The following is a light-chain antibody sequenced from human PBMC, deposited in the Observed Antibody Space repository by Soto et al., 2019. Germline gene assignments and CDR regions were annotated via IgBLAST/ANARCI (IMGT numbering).Light chain of an antibody. V-gene: IGLV2-8*01. CDR1: KHDVGVCDF. CDR3: KSYAGSNTYV. Sequence: SLLTQPPSGSGSPGEYVPISCTRTKHDVGVCDFVFCYRHHPYNTPRLIIYDVVQRPSGIPHLFSSSKSVNAASLTVSGLQAADEADYFCKSYAGSNTYVFGRGTKVTVL. J-gene: IGLJ1*01. CDR2: DVV.